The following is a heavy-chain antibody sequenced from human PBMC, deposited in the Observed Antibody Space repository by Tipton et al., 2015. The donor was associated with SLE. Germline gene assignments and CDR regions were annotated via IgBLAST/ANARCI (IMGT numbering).Heavy chain of an antibody. V-gene: IGHV1-69*01. CDR3: ARLGGCPPEP. CDR2: IIPILGTT. J-gene: IGHJ5*02. D-gene: IGHD3-16*01. CDR1: GGTFSNYA. Sequence: QSGAEVKKPGSSVKVSCKASGGTFSNYAISWVRQAPGQGLEWMGGIIPILGTTNYAQKFQGRVTITADESTYTAYMEMRSLRSDDSAVYYCARLGGCPPEPWGQGTLVTVSS.